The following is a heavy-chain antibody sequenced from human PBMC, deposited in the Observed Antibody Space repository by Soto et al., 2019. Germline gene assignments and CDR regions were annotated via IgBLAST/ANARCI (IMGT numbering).Heavy chain of an antibody. D-gene: IGHD3-9*01. J-gene: IGHJ4*02. CDR1: GFPFSSYS. Sequence: GVSLSLSCAASGFPFSSYSMSWVRQAPGKGLEWVSAISGSGGSTYYADSVKGRFTTSRDNSKNTLYLQMNSLRAEDTAVYYCAKHLWDWQPQRNWGQGTLVTVSS. CDR2: ISGSGGST. V-gene: IGHV3-23*01. CDR3: AKHLWDWQPQRN.